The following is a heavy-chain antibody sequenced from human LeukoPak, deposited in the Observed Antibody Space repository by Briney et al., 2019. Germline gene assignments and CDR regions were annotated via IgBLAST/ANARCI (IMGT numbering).Heavy chain of an antibody. CDR2: INHSGRT. D-gene: IGHD2-2*02. CDR3: ARATHCSSSSCYRPLDS. J-gene: IGHJ4*02. CDR1: GGSFSGYY. V-gene: IGHV4-34*01. Sequence: SETLSLTCAVYGGSFSGYYWSWIRQPPGKGLEWIGGINHSGRTNFNPSLKSRVIMSVDTSKNQFSLKMRSVIAADMAVYYCARATHCSSSSCYRPLDSWGQGTLVTVSS.